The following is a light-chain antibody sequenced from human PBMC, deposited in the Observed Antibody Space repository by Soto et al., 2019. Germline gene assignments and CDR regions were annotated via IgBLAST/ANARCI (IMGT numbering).Light chain of an antibody. V-gene: IGLV2-14*01. CDR1: SSDVGGYNY. CDR3: RSYTSSSTLV. CDR2: DVS. Sequence: QSALTQPASVSGSPGPAITISCTGTSSDVGGYNYVSWYQQHPRKAPKLMIYDVSNRPSGVSNRFSGSKSGNTASLTISGLRAEDEADYYCRSYTSSSTLVFGGGTKLTVL. J-gene: IGLJ2*01.